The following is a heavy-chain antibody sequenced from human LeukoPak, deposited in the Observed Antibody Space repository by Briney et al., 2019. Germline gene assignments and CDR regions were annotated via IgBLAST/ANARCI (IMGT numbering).Heavy chain of an antibody. D-gene: IGHD3-22*01. CDR1: GFTFCSYS. CDR3: ARDFYDSSGLDY. CDR2: ISISSSYI. Sequence: PVGALRLSCAPSGFTFCSYSMNGVRQAPGKGLDWVSSISISSSYIYYADSVKGRFTISRDNAKNSLYLQTNILRAEVTAVSYCARDFYDSSGLDYWGQGTLVTVSS. J-gene: IGHJ4*02. V-gene: IGHV3-21*01.